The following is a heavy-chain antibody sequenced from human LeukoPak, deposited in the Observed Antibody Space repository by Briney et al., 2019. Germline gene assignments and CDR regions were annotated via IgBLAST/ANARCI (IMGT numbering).Heavy chain of an antibody. CDR1: GFTVSSYA. J-gene: IGHJ4*02. V-gene: IGHV3-30-3*01. D-gene: IGHD3-10*01. Sequence: GGSLRLSCAASGFTVSSYAMHWVRQAPGKGLEWVAVISYDGSNKYYADSVKGRFTISRDNSKNTLYLQMNSLRAEDPAVYYCARDGVSHFDYWGQGTLVTVSS. CDR2: ISYDGSNK. CDR3: ARDGVSHFDY.